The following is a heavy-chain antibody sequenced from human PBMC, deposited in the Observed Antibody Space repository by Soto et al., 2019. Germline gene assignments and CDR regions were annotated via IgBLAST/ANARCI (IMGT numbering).Heavy chain of an antibody. Sequence: GGSLRLCCATSGFTFSSYGMHWVRQAPGKGLEWVAFISYDASNKYYADPVKGRFTISRDNSKNTLYIHMNSLRAEDKAVYYVAKVVSLGLHSYYYGMDVLGQLTTVTVAS. J-gene: IGHJ6*02. CDR2: ISYDASNK. D-gene: IGHD3-22*01. CDR1: GFTFSSYG. V-gene: IGHV3-30*18. CDR3: AKVVSLGLHSYYYGMDV.